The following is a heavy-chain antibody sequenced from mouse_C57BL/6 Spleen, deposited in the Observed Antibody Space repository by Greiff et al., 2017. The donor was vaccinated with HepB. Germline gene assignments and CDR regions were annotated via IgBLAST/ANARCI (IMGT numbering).Heavy chain of an antibody. CDR1: GFTFSSYA. J-gene: IGHJ4*01. CDR3: ARAPALLLDYGSIYEAMDY. D-gene: IGHD1-1*01. Sequence: EVKLVESGGGLVKPGGSLKLSCAASGFTFSSYAMSWVRQTPEKRLEWVATISDGGSYTYYPDNVKGRFTISRDNAKNNLYLQMSHLKSEDTAMYNCARAPALLLDYGSIYEAMDYWGQGTSVTVSS. V-gene: IGHV5-4*03. CDR2: ISDGGSYT.